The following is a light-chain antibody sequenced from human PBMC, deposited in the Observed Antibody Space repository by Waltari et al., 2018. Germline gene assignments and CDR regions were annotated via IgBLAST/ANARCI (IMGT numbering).Light chain of an antibody. CDR3: QQRNNWPLT. J-gene: IGKJ4*01. Sequence: DTVLTQSPATLSLSPGERATLSCRASQNVRNFLAWYQQKPGQAPRLLIYDTSNRATGIPARFSGSGFGTDFTLTITSLEPEEFAVYYCQQRNNWPLTFGGVTKVEIK. CDR2: DTS. CDR1: QNVRNF. V-gene: IGKV3-11*01.